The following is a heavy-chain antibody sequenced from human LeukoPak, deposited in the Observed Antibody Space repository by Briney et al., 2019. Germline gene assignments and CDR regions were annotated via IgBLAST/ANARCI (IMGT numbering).Heavy chain of an antibody. Sequence: GGSLRLSCAASGFTFNTYSMNWVRQAPGKGLEWVSYISSSSSIIYYADSVKGRFTISRDNAKNSLYLQMNSLRAEDTAVYYCARDYSSSWYDYWGQGTLVTVSS. CDR2: ISSSSSII. D-gene: IGHD6-13*01. V-gene: IGHV3-48*01. J-gene: IGHJ4*02. CDR3: ARDYSSSWYDY. CDR1: GFTFNTYS.